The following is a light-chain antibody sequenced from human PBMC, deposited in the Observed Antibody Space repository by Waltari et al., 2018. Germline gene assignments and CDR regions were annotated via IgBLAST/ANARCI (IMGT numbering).Light chain of an antibody. CDR2: EVS. CDR1: NNDIGNYNY. Sequence: QSALSQPASVSGSLGQSITISCLGTNNDIGNYNYVSWYQQFPGEAPRLIIYEVSNRPSRISSRFSGSKSGMTASLTISGLQADDEATYYCCSHTNIGTWVFGGGTTLTVL. V-gene: IGLV2-14*01. J-gene: IGLJ3*02. CDR3: CSHTNIGTWV.